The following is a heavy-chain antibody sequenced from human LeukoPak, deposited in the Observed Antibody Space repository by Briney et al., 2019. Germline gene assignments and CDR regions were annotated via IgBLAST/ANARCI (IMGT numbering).Heavy chain of an antibody. Sequence: SETLSLTCAVYGGSFSGYYWSWIRQPPGKGLEWIGEINHSGSTNYNPSLKSRVTISVDTSKNQFSLKLSSVTAAYTAVYYCARWVVPAAIDYWGQGTLVTVSS. CDR3: ARWVVPAAIDY. V-gene: IGHV4-34*01. J-gene: IGHJ4*02. CDR2: INHSGST. CDR1: GGSFSGYY. D-gene: IGHD2-2*02.